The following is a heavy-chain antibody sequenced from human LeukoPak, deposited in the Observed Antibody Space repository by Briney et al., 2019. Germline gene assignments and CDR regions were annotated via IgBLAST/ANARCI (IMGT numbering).Heavy chain of an antibody. CDR3: AREVEEQLVPNWFDP. D-gene: IGHD6-13*01. J-gene: IGHJ5*02. CDR2: IIPIFGTA. CDR1: GGTFSSYA. Sequence: ASVKVSCKASGGTFSSYAISWVRQAPGQGLEWMGGIIPIFGTANYAQKFQGRVTTTADESTSTAYMELSSLRSEDTAVYYCAREVEEQLVPNWFDPWGQGTLVTVSS. V-gene: IGHV1-69*13.